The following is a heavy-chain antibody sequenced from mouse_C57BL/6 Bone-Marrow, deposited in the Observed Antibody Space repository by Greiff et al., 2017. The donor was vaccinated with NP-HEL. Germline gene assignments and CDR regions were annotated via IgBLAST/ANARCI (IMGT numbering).Heavy chain of an antibody. CDR1: GYAFSSSW. D-gene: IGHD2-10*02. CDR3: ARGVWPLFDY. Sequence: VKLQQSGPELVKPGASVKISCKASGYAFSSSWMNWVKQRPGKGLEWIGRIYPGDGDTNYNGKFKGKATLTADKSSSTAYMQLSSLTSEDSAVYFCARGVWPLFDYWGQGTTLTVSS. V-gene: IGHV1-82*01. CDR2: IYPGDGDT. J-gene: IGHJ2*01.